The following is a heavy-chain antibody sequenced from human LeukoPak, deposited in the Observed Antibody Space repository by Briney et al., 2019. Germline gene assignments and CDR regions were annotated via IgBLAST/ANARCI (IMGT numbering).Heavy chain of an antibody. Sequence: GASVKVSCKASNYTFTRYGISWVRQAPGQRLEWMGWINAGNGNTKYSQKFQDRVTITRDTSASIAYMKLSSLRSEDTAVYYCARDRGVTMVRGVIDSFDYWGQGTLVTVSS. V-gene: IGHV1-3*01. CDR2: INAGNGNT. CDR1: NYTFTRYG. D-gene: IGHD3-10*01. J-gene: IGHJ4*02. CDR3: ARDRGVTMVRGVIDSFDY.